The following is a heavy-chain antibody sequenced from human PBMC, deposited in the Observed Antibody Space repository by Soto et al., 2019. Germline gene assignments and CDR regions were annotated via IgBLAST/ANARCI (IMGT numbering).Heavy chain of an antibody. Sequence: QVELVESGGGVVQPGRSLRLSCAASGFTFSTYTMSWVRQAPGKGLAWVAGLSNNGINTDYADSVKGRFTISRDNSMHTLHLQMKSLRAEDTAVYFCAREWSLSVAAPVYWGQGTLVPVSS. V-gene: IGHV3-30-3*01. CDR2: LSNNGINT. CDR1: GFTFSTYT. D-gene: IGHD6-19*01. CDR3: AREWSLSVAAPVY. J-gene: IGHJ4*02.